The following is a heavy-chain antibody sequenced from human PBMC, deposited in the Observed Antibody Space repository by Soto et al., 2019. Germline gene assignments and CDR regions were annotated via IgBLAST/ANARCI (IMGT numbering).Heavy chain of an antibody. J-gene: IGHJ4*02. V-gene: IGHV2-26*01. CDR1: GFSLSNARMG. Sequence: QVTLKESGPVLVKPTETLTLTCTVSGFSLSNARMGVSWIRQPPGKALEWLAHIFSNDEKSYSTSLKSRLTXSXDXXKSQVVLTMTNMDPVDTATYYCARNSYGGYAFFDYWGQGTLVTVSS. CDR3: ARNSYGGYAFFDY. D-gene: IGHD5-12*01. CDR2: IFSNDEK.